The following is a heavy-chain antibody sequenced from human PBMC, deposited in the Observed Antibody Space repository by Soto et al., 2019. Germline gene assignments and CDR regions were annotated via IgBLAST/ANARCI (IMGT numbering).Heavy chain of an antibody. CDR1: GGSVSSGSYY. J-gene: IGHJ4*02. CDR2: IYYSGST. Sequence: SQTLSPTCTVSGGSVSSGSYYWSWIRQPPGKGLEWIGYIYYSGSTNYNPSLKSLVTISVDTSKNQFSLKLSSVTAADTAVYYCARVVSGYYYVDYWGQGTLVTVSS. V-gene: IGHV4-61*01. CDR3: ARVVSGYYYVDY. D-gene: IGHD3-22*01.